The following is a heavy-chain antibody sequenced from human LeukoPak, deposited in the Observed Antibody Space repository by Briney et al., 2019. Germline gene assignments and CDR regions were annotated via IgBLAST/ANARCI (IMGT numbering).Heavy chain of an antibody. D-gene: IGHD4-17*01. CDR1: GYSFTSYW. V-gene: IGHV5-51*01. CDR3: ARHTDPGWVDYGDYVGYFDY. J-gene: IGHJ4*02. Sequence: GESLKISCKGSGYSFTSYWIGWVRQMPGKGLEWMGIIYPGDSDTRYSPSFQGQVTISADKSISTAYLQWSSLKASDTAMYYCARHTDPGWVDYGDYVGYFDYWGQGTLVTVSS. CDR2: IYPGDSDT.